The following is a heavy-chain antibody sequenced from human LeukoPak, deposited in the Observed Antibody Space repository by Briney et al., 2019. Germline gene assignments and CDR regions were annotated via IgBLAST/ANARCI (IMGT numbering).Heavy chain of an antibody. Sequence: ASVKVSCKASGYTFTGYYMHWVRQAPGQGLEWMGWINPNSGGTNYAQKFQGRVTMTRDTSISTAYMELSRLRSDDTAVYYCARKSKEYDSSGDYYYYYMDVWGKGTTVTVSS. CDR1: GYTFTGYY. V-gene: IGHV1-2*02. J-gene: IGHJ6*03. D-gene: IGHD3-22*01. CDR3: ARKSKEYDSSGDYYYYYMDV. CDR2: INPNSGGT.